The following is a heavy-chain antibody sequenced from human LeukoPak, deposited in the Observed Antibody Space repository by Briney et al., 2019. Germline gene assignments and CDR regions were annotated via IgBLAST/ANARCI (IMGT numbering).Heavy chain of an antibody. Sequence: PSETLSLTCTVSGGSISSSSYYWGWIRQPPGKGLEWIGSIYYSGSTYYNPSLKSRVTISVDTFKNQFSLKLSSVTAVDTAVYYCARQITIFGVVPRFDPWGQGTLVTVSS. D-gene: IGHD3-3*01. CDR1: GGSISSSSYY. V-gene: IGHV4-39*01. CDR2: IYYSGST. CDR3: ARQITIFGVVPRFDP. J-gene: IGHJ5*02.